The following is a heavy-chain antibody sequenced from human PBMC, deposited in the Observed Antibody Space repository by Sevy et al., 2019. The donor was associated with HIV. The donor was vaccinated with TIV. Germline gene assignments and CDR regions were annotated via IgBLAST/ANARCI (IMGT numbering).Heavy chain of an antibody. CDR3: ARDWGTPAAHYWYFDL. J-gene: IGHJ2*01. V-gene: IGHV4-59*01. Sequence: SETLSLTCTVSAVSITDYYWSWIRQPPGKGLEWIANIHYTGSTNYKPSLQSRVTISVDTSKNQFSLKLNSVTAADTAAYYCARDWGTPAAHYWYFDLWGRGTLVTVSS. D-gene: IGHD2-2*01. CDR2: IHYTGST. CDR1: AVSITDYY.